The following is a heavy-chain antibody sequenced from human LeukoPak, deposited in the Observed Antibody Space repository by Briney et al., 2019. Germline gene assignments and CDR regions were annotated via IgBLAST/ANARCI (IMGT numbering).Heavy chain of an antibody. CDR1: GGTFSSYA. Sequence: ASVKVSCKASGGTFSSYAISWVRQAPGQGLEWMGGIIPIFGTANYAQKFQGRVTITADESTSTAYMELSSLRSEDTAVYYCARALKAVPAATVTTFDYWGQGTLVTVSS. V-gene: IGHV1-69*13. CDR3: ARALKAVPAATVTTFDY. CDR2: IIPIFGTA. D-gene: IGHD2-2*01. J-gene: IGHJ4*02.